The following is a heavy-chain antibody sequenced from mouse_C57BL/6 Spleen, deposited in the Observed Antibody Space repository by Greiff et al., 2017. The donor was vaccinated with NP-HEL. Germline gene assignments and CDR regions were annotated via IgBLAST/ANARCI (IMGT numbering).Heavy chain of an antibody. CDR2: IFPGSGST. Sequence: VQLQQSGPELVKPGASVKISCKASGYTFTDYYINWVKQRPGQGLEWIGWIFPGSGSTYYSEKFKGKATLTVDKSSSTAYMLLHSLTFDDSAVYFCAIREKTLDYWGQGTTLTVSS. V-gene: IGHV1-75*01. CDR3: AIREKTLDY. CDR1: GYTFTDYY. J-gene: IGHJ2*01.